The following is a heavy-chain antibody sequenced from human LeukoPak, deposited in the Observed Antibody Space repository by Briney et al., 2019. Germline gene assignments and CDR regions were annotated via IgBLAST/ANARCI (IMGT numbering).Heavy chain of an antibody. CDR1: GGSISSYY. CDR3: ARLRFTDYYYYGMDV. CDR2: IYYSGST. D-gene: IGHD3-10*01. J-gene: IGHJ6*02. V-gene: IGHV4-59*08. Sequence: SETLSLNCTVSGGSISSYYWSWIRQPPGKGLEWIGYIYYSGSTNYNPSLKSRVTISVDTSKNQFSLRLSSVTAADTAVYYCARLRFTDYYYYGMDVWGQGTTVTVSS.